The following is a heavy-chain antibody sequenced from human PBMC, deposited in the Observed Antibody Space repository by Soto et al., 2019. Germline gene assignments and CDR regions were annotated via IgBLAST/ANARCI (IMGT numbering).Heavy chain of an antibody. CDR2: IWYDGSNK. Sequence: QVQLVESGGGVVQPGRSLRLSCAASGFTFSSYGMHWVRQAPGKGLEWVAVIWYDGSNKYSADSVKGRFTISRNNSKNTLYLQLNSLRAEDTAVYYCARDTYRTGADWGQGNLVTVSS. J-gene: IGHJ4*02. D-gene: IGHD2-2*02. V-gene: IGHV3-33*01. CDR3: ARDTYRTGAD. CDR1: GFTFSSYG.